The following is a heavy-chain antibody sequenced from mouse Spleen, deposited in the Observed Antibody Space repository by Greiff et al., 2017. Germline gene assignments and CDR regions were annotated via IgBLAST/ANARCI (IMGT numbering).Heavy chain of an antibody. D-gene: IGHD2-4*01. Sequence: EVKLVESGGGLVKPGGSLKLSCAASGFTFSSYTMSWVRQTPAKRLEWVATISSGGGNTYYPDSVKGRFTISRDNARNTLYLQMSSLRSEDTAMYYCAGAYYDYDEGFAYWGQGTLVTVSA. CDR2: ISSGGGNT. V-gene: IGHV5-9*04. CDR3: AGAYYDYDEGFAY. J-gene: IGHJ3*01. CDR1: GFTFSSYT.